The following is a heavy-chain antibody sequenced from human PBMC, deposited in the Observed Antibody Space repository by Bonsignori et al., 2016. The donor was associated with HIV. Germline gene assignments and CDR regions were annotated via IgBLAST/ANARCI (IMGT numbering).Heavy chain of an antibody. CDR2: IKQDGSEK. D-gene: IGHD6-13*01. V-gene: IGHV3-7*01. J-gene: IGHJ4*02. CDR3: ASEWAAGYFDY. Sequence: WIRQPPGKGLEWVANIKQDGSEKYYVDSVKGRFTISRDNAKNSLYLQMNSLRAEDTAVYYCASEWAAGYFDYWGQGTLVTVSS.